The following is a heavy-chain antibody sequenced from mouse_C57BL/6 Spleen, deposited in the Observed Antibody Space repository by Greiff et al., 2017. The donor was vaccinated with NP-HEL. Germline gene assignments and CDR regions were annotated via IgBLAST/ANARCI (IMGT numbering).Heavy chain of an antibody. V-gene: IGHV5-16*01. CDR2: INYDGSST. Sequence: EVMLVESEGGLVQPGSSMKLSCTASGFTFSDYYMAWVRQVPEKGLEWVANINYDGSSTYYLDSLKSRFIISRDNAKNILYLQMSSLKSEDTATYYCARDDGSRFDYWGQGTTLTVSS. CDR3: ARDDGSRFDY. D-gene: IGHD1-1*01. CDR1: GFTFSDYY. J-gene: IGHJ2*01.